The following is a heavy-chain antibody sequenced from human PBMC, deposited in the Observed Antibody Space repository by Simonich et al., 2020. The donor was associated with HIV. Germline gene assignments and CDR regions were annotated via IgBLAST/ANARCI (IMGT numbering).Heavy chain of an antibody. J-gene: IGHJ3*02. D-gene: IGHD3-16*02. CDR1: GYTFTDYY. CDR3: ATKIIARDAFDI. CDR2: VDPKNCET. V-gene: IGHV1-69-2*01. Sequence: EVQLVQSGAEVKKPGATVKISCKVSGYTFTDYYMHWVQQAPGKGLEWMGLVDPKNCETIYTEKFQGRDTITADTSTDTAYMELSSLRSEDTAVYYCATKIIARDAFDIWGQGTLVTVSS.